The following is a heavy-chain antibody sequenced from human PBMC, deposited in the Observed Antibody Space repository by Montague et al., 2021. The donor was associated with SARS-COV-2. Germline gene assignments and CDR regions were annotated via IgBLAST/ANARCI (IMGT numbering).Heavy chain of an antibody. Sequence: SETLSLTCTVSGGSISSSSYYWGWIRQPPGKGLEWIGSIYYSGSTYYNPSLKSRVTIYADTSKNQLSLKLSTVTAADAAVYYSARREDYYGSGSYPNWGQGTLVTVSS. J-gene: IGHJ4*02. CDR1: GGSISSSSYY. CDR2: IYYSGST. D-gene: IGHD3-10*01. V-gene: IGHV4-39*01. CDR3: ARREDYYGSGSYPN.